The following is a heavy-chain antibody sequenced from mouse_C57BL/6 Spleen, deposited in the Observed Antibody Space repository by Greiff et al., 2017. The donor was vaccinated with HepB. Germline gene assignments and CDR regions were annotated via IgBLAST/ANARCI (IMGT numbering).Heavy chain of an antibody. J-gene: IGHJ4*01. CDR1: GFTFSNYW. V-gene: IGHV6-3*01. CDR2: IRLKSDNYAT. Sequence: EVQLVESGGGLVQPGGSMKLSCVASGFTFSNYWMNWVRQSPEKGLEWVAQIRLKSDNYATHYAESVKGRFTISRDDSKSSVYLQMNNLRAEDTGIYYCTLFMIKRDYYAMDYWGQGTSVTVSS. D-gene: IGHD2-4*01. CDR3: TLFMIKRDYYAMDY.